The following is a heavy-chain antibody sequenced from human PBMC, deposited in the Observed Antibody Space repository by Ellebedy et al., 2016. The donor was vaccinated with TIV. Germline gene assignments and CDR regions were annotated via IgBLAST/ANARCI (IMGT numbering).Heavy chain of an antibody. CDR2: IAIDSTT. V-gene: IGHV3-66*01. CDR1: EFTFTSNF. J-gene: IGHJ3*02. CDR3: ARETYNDVDLKLWGIFDI. D-gene: IGHD3-10*01. Sequence: GESLKISCAASEFTFTSNFMSWVRQAPGKGLAWVSTIAIDSTTYYADAVKGRFTISRDNSKNTLDIQMNSLRAEDTAVYYCARETYNDVDLKLWGIFDIWGQGTMVTVSS.